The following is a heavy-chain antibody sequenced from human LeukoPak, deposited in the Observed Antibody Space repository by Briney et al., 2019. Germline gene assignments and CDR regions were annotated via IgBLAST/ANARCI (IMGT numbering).Heavy chain of an antibody. CDR3: ARLQCSGGSCRDY. CDR1: GFTFSAYS. Sequence: GGSLRLSCAASGFTFSAYSMNWVRQAPGKGLEWVSDISSSSSSTNYADSVKGRFTISRDNAKKSLYLQMNSLRDEDTAVYYWARLQCSGGSCRDYRGQGTLGT. J-gene: IGHJ4*01. V-gene: IGHV3-48*02. CDR2: ISSSSSST. D-gene: IGHD2-15*01.